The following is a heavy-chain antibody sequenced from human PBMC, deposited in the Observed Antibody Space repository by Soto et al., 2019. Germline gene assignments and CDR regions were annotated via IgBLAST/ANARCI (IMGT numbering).Heavy chain of an antibody. J-gene: IGHJ4*02. V-gene: IGHV4-31*03. D-gene: IGHD3-10*01. Sequence: PSETLSLTCTVSGDSISGGNYYWTWIRQHPGRGLEWIGYVYSNGNTRSSPSLQSRVSMSVDTSKSHFSLRLSSVTAADTAVYFCARASYFRPSGSYYFVSWGQGTLVTVSS. CDR1: GDSISGGNYY. CDR2: VYSNGNT. CDR3: ARASYFRPSGSYYFVS.